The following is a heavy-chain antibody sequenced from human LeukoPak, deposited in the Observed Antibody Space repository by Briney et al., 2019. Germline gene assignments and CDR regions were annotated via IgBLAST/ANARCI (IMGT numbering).Heavy chain of an antibody. CDR3: AKDLLFWIGHIATHTGTDY. D-gene: IGHD1-1*01. Sequence: ASVKVSCKASGYTFTGYYMHWVRQAPGQGLEWMEWINPNSGATNFAQKFQGRVTMTRDTSITTAYMELSRLTSDDTAVYYCAKDLLFWIGHIATHTGTDYWGQGTLVTVSS. V-gene: IGHV1-2*02. CDR1: GYTFTGYY. J-gene: IGHJ4*02. CDR2: INPNSGAT.